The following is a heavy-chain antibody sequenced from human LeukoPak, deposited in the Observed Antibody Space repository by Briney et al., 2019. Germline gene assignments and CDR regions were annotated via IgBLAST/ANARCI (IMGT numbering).Heavy chain of an antibody. CDR2: IKEDESAK. CDR3: ARDVGGSLDY. Sequence: GGSLRLSCAASGFSFSTFWMAWVRQAPGKGLEWVANIKEDESAKHQADSVKGRLTIFRDNAQNSVYLQMSSLRGEDTAVYYCARDVGGSLDYWGQGTLVTVSS. CDR1: GFSFSTFW. J-gene: IGHJ4*02. D-gene: IGHD1-26*01. V-gene: IGHV3-7*01.